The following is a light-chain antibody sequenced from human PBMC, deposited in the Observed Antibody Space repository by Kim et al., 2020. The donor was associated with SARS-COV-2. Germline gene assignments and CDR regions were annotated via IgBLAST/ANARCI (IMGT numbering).Light chain of an antibody. Sequence: EIVLTQSPDTLPLSPGERATLSCRASQSVSSTFLAWYQQKGGQAPRLLIHTASSRASGIPDRFSGSGSATDFTLTISTLEPEDSAVYYCQQYANSPHTFGQGTRLEIK. CDR2: TAS. J-gene: IGKJ5*01. CDR3: QQYANSPHT. V-gene: IGKV3-20*01. CDR1: QSVSSTF.